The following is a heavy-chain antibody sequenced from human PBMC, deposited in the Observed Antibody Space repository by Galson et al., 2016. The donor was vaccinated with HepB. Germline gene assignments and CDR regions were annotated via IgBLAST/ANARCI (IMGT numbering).Heavy chain of an antibody. CDR3: AKTGCTRTRCYVNY. V-gene: IGHV3-23*01. D-gene: IGHD2-2*01. J-gene: IGHJ4*02. Sequence: SLRLSCAASGFAFSDHTMNWVRQAPGKGLEWVSTISASGDTAYYADSVKGRFTVSRDNSWNTLYLQMNSLRTEDTAVYYCAKTGCTRTRCYVNYWGREPWSPSPQ. CDR1: GFAFSDHT. CDR2: ISASGDTA.